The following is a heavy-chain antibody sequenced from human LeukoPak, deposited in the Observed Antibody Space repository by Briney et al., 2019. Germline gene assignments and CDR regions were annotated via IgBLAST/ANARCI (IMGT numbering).Heavy chain of an antibody. V-gene: IGHV3-7*04. CDR3: TRVGYIDEGIDY. D-gene: IGHD5-24*01. CDR2: IKQDGSKK. J-gene: IGHJ4*02. CDR1: GFTLSSYS. Sequence: GGSLRLSCAASGFTLSSYSMNWVRQAPGKGLEWVANIKQDGSKKSYVDSVKGRFTISRDNAKNSLYLQMNSLRAEDTAIYYCTRVGYIDEGIDYWGQGTLVTVSS.